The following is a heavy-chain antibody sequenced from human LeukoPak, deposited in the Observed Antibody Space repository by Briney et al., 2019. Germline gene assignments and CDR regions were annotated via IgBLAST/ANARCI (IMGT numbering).Heavy chain of an antibody. Sequence: GGSLRLSCAASVFTFSSYSMNWVPQAPGKGLVWVSSISSSSSYIYYADSVKGRFTIYRDNAKNSLYLQMNSLRAEDTAVYYCAREKKKQWLVRGTAFDYWGQGTLVTVSS. J-gene: IGHJ4*02. CDR2: ISSSSSYI. CDR1: VFTFSSYS. D-gene: IGHD6-19*01. V-gene: IGHV3-21*01. CDR3: AREKKKQWLVRGTAFDY.